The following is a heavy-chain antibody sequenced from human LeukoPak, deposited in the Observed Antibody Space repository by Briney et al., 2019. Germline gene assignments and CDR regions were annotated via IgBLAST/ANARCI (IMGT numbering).Heavy chain of an antibody. Sequence: SETLSLTCTVSGGSISSSSYYWGWIRQPPGKGLEWIGSIYYSGSTYYNPSLKSRVTISVDTSKNQFSLKLSSVTAADTAVYYCARGLLWFGESPYYFDYWGQGTLVTVSS. CDR3: ARGLLWFGESPYYFDY. V-gene: IGHV4-39*01. CDR1: GGSISSSSYY. D-gene: IGHD3-10*01. CDR2: IYYSGST. J-gene: IGHJ4*02.